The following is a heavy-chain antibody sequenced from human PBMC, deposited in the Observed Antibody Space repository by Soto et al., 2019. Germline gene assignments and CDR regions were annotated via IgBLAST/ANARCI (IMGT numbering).Heavy chain of an antibody. V-gene: IGHV3-74*01. Sequence: GGSLRLSCAASGFTFRNYWMHWVRQAPGKGLVWVSRIKSDGSSTTYADSVKGRFTISRDNAKNTLYLQMNSLRAEDTAVYYCARDEFFAVAGTDYYYGMDVWGQGTTVTVSS. CDR3: ARDEFFAVAGTDYYYGMDV. CDR2: IKSDGSST. J-gene: IGHJ6*02. D-gene: IGHD6-19*01. CDR1: GFTFRNYW.